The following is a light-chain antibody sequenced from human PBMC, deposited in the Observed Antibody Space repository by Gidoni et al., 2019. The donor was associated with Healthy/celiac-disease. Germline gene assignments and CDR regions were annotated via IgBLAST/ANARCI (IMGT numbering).Light chain of an antibody. Sequence: DIQMTQSPSSLSASVGDRVTITSRASQSISSYLNWYQQKPGKAPKLLIYAASSFQSGVPSRFSGSRSGTDFTFTISSLQPEGFAAYYCAQGYSTPFAFGPRTKVDI. CDR3: AQGYSTPFA. CDR2: AAS. V-gene: IGKV1-39*01. J-gene: IGKJ3*01. CDR1: QSISSY.